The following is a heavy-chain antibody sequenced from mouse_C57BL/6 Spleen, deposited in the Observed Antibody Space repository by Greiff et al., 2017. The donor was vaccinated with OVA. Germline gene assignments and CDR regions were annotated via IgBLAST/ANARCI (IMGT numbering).Heavy chain of an antibody. Sequence: EVQGVESGGGLVKPGGSLKLSCAASGFTFSSYAMSWVRQTPEKRLEWVATISDGGSYTYYPDNVKGRFTISRDNAKNNLYLQMSHLKSEDTAMYYCAREGPYSWYFDVWGTGTTVTVSS. V-gene: IGHV5-4*01. CDR2: ISDGGSYT. CDR1: GFTFSSYA. CDR3: AREGPYSWYFDV. J-gene: IGHJ1*03.